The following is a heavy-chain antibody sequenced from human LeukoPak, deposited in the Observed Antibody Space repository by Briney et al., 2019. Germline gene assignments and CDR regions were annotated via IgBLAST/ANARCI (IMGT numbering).Heavy chain of an antibody. D-gene: IGHD3-22*01. CDR2: IYHSGST. V-gene: IGHV4-30-2*02. J-gene: IGHJ4*02. CDR1: GGSISSGGYS. CDR3: ARHRGSGYPYFDY. Sequence: SETLSLTCAVSGGSISSGGYSWSWIRQPPGKGLEWIGYIYHSGSTYYNPSLKSRVTISVDRSKNQFSLKMSTLTAADTAVYYCARHRGSGYPYFDYWGQGTLVTVSS.